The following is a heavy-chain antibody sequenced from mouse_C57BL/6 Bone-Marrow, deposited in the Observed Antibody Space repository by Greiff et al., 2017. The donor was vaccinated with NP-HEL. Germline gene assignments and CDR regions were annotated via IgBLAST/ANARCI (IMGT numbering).Heavy chain of an antibody. V-gene: IGHV1-64*01. CDR1: GYTFTSYW. J-gene: IGHJ2*01. D-gene: IGHD1-1*01. Sequence: VQLQQPGAELVKPGASVKLSCKASGYTFTSYWMHWVKQRPGQGLEWIGMIHPNSGSTNYNEKFKSKATLTVDKSSSTAYMQLSSLTSEDSAVYYCARVLITTVVAVDYWGQGTTLTVSS. CDR3: ARVLITTVVAVDY. CDR2: IHPNSGST.